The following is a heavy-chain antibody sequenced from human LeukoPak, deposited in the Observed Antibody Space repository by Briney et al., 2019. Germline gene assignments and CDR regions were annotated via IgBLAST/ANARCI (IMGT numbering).Heavy chain of an antibody. CDR2: IYTSGST. V-gene: IGHV4-61*02. CDR1: GGSISSGSYY. J-gene: IGHJ3*02. D-gene: IGHD3-3*01. CDR3: ARSGAYYDFWSGYSNDAFDI. Sequence: PTETLSLTCTVSGGSISSGSYYWSWIQQPAGKGLEWIGRIYTSGSTNYNPSLKSRVTISVDTSKNQFSLKLSSVTAADTAVYYCARSGAYYDFWSGYSNDAFDIWGQGTIVTVSS.